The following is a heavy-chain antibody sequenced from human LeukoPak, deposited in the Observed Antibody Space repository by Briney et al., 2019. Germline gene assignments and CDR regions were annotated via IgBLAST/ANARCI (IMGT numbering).Heavy chain of an antibody. Sequence: SETLSLTCAVYGGSFSGYYWSWIRQPPGKGLEWIGEIDYSGSTNYNPSLKSRVTISVDTSKNQFSLKLSSVTAADTAVYYCARGHDSSGYYYFDYWGQGTLVTVSS. V-gene: IGHV4-34*01. J-gene: IGHJ4*02. CDR3: ARGHDSSGYYYFDY. CDR2: IDYSGST. D-gene: IGHD3-22*01. CDR1: GGSFSGYY.